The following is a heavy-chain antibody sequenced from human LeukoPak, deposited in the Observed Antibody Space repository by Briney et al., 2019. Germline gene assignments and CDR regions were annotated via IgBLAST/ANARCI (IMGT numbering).Heavy chain of an antibody. V-gene: IGHV3-48*01. J-gene: IGHJ4*02. CDR2: ISSSRSTI. CDR3: ARDGGSLFDF. Sequence: GSLRLSCAVSGFTFSSYSMNWVRQAPGKGLEWVSYISSSRSTIYYADSVKGRFTISRDNAKNSLYLQMNSLRAEDTAVYYCARDGGSLFDFWGQGTLVTVSS. D-gene: IGHD3-16*01. CDR1: GFTFSSYS.